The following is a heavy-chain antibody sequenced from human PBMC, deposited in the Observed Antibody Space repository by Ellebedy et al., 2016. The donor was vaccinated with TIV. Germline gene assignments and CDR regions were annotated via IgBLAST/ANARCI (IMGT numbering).Heavy chain of an antibody. CDR3: ARGAEDFGGINFEL. CDR2: IHYNGQT. CDR1: GGPINNYY. V-gene: IGHV4-59*01. Sequence: MPSETLSLTCTVSGGPINNYYWTWIRQPPGKGLEWIGHIHYNGQTAYNTSLEGRVTISLHTSENQFSLTLTSVTAADTAVYFCARGAEDFGGINFELWGQGTEVTASS. D-gene: IGHD4-23*01. J-gene: IGHJ3*01.